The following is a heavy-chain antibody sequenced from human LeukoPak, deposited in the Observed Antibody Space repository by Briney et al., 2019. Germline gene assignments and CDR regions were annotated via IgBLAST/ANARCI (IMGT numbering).Heavy chain of an antibody. D-gene: IGHD4-17*01. Sequence: PGGSLRLSCAASGFTFSSSAMSWVRQAPGKGLEWVSAISNNGGYTYYTDSVQGRFTISRDNSKNTLYLQMNSLRAEDTAVYYCAKNGDYGDPDFDYWGQGTLVTVSS. CDR1: GFTFSSSA. CDR3: AKNGDYGDPDFDY. V-gene: IGHV3-23*01. J-gene: IGHJ4*02. CDR2: ISNNGGYT.